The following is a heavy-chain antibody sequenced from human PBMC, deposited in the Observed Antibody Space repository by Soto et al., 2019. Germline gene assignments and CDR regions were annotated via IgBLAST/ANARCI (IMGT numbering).Heavy chain of an antibody. CDR3: ARGLVVVPAAKTYYYYYMDV. CDR1: GGSFSGYY. V-gene: IGHV4-34*01. J-gene: IGHJ6*03. D-gene: IGHD2-2*01. Sequence: SETLSLTCAVYGGSFSGYYWSWIRQPPGKGLEWIGEINHSGSTNYNPSLKSRVTISVDTSKNQFSLKLSSVTAADTAVYYCARGLVVVPAAKTYYYYYMDVWGKGTTVTVSS. CDR2: INHSGST.